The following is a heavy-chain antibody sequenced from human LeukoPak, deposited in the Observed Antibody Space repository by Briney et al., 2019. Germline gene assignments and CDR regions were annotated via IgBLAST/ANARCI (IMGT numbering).Heavy chain of an antibody. Sequence: PGGSLRLSSEASGFTFSNFGMHWVRQAPGKGLEWVAVIRSDGSNKQYAASVEGRFTISRDNSENMLYLQMNSLRDEDTAVYFCARDSPGAPNDLDYWGQGTLVTVSS. D-gene: IGHD1-1*01. CDR2: IRSDGSNK. J-gene: IGHJ4*02. V-gene: IGHV3-33*01. CDR1: GFTFSNFG. CDR3: ARDSPGAPNDLDY.